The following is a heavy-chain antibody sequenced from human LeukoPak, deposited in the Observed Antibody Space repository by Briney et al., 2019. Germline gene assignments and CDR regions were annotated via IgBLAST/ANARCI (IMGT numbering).Heavy chain of an antibody. J-gene: IGHJ5*02. D-gene: IGHD3-3*01. CDR3: ARHNYYHFWSTLNLFDP. V-gene: IGHV4-38-2*02. CDR1: GSSISDNYY. CDR2: VYHSGST. Sequence: KPSETLSLTCTIFGSSISDNYYWGWIRRPPGKGLEWIGSVYHSGSTYYNPSLKSRVTLSVDTSNNHFSLKLRSVTAAYTAVYYCARHNYYHFWSTLNLFDPWGQGTLVTVSS.